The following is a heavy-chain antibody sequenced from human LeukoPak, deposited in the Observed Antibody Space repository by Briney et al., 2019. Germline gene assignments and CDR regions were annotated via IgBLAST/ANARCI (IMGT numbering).Heavy chain of an antibody. J-gene: IGHJ4*02. CDR1: GGSISSSSYY. V-gene: IGHV4-39*07. D-gene: IGHD1-26*01. CDR3: AGDLRGASDY. Sequence: SETLSLTCTVSGGSISSSSYYWGWIRQPPGKGLEWIGSIYYSGSTYYNPSLKSRVTISVDTSKNQFSLKLSSVTAADTAVYYCAGDLRGASDYWGQGTLVTVSS. CDR2: IYYSGST.